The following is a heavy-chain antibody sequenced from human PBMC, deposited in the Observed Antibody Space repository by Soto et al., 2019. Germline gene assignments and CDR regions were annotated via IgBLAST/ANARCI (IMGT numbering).Heavy chain of an antibody. V-gene: IGHV2-5*02. Sequence: SGPTLVNPTQTLTLTYTFSVFSLRISGVVVGWILQPPGKALEWLGFIYWDDDKYYSPSLKGRLTITKDTSQNLVFLTMSNMDPVDTATYYCAHRRADNSRLWNSGAFDVWGQGAMVT. J-gene: IGHJ3*01. CDR3: AHRRADNSRLWNSGAFDV. CDR1: VFSLRISGVV. CDR2: IYWDDDK. D-gene: IGHD3-22*01.